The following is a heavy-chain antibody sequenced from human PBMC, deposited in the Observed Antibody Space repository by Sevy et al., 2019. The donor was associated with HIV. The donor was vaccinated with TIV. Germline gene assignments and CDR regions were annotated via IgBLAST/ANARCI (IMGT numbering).Heavy chain of an antibody. CDR2: ISSSSSYI. J-gene: IGHJ6*02. Sequence: GGSPRLSCAASGFTFSSYSMNWVRQAPGKGLEWVSSISSSSSYIYYADSVKGRFTISRDNAKNSLYLQMNSLRAEDTAVYYCARFRVVYYYYGMDVWGQGTTVTVSS. CDR3: ARFRVVYYYYGMDV. V-gene: IGHV3-21*01. CDR1: GFTFSSYS.